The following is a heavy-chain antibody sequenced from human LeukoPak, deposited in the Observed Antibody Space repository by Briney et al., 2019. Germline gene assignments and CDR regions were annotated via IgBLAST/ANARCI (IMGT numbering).Heavy chain of an antibody. D-gene: IGHD4/OR15-4a*01. Sequence: ASVKVSCKASRYTFTSYDINWVRQAPGQELEWMGWMNPNSGNTGYAQKFQGRVTMTRNTSVSTAYMELSSLRSEDTAVYYCARKNYGSNRWFDPWGQGTLVTVSS. CDR1: RYTFTSYD. V-gene: IGHV1-8*01. CDR3: ARKNYGSNRWFDP. CDR2: MNPNSGNT. J-gene: IGHJ5*02.